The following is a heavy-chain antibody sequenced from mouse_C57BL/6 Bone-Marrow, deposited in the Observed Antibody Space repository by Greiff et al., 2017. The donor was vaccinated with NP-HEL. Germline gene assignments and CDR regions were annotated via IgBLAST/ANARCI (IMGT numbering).Heavy chain of an antibody. CDR1: GYTFTGYW. J-gene: IGHJ4*01. CDR2: ILPGSGST. V-gene: IGHV1-9*01. CDR3: ARRPYYYGKESYAMDY. Sequence: QVQLQQSGAELMKPGASVKLSCKATGYTFTGYWIEWVKQRPGHGLEWIGEILPGSGSTNYNEKFKGKATFTADTSSNTAYMQLSSLTTEDSAIYYCARRPYYYGKESYAMDYWGQGTSVTVSS. D-gene: IGHD1-1*01.